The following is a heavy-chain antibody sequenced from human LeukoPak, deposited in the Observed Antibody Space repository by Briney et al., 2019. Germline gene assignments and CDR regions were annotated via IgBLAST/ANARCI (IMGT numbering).Heavy chain of an antibody. CDR1: GFTFSSYN. V-gene: IGHV3-21*01. CDR3: AREYSGSYYAFDY. Sequence: GGSLRLSCAASGFTFSSYNMNWVRQAPGKGLEWVSSISSSSSYIYYADSVKGRFTISRDSAKNSLYLQINSLRAEDTAVYYCAREYSGSYYAFDYWGQGTLVTVSS. CDR2: ISSSSSYI. D-gene: IGHD1-26*01. J-gene: IGHJ4*02.